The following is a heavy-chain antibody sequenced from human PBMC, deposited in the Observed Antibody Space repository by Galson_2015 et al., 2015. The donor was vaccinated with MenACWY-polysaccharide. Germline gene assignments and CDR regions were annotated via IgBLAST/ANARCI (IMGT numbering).Heavy chain of an antibody. D-gene: IGHD6-6*01. J-gene: IGHJ4*02. CDR1: GYTFTDYY. V-gene: IGHV1-2*06. CDR3: ARVRVIRGSSYFDY. CDR2: INPNSGGT. Sequence: SVKVSCKASGYTFTDYYIHWVRQAPGQGLEWMGRINPNSGGTNFAQKFQDRVTMTRATYISKAYMELSRLRSDDTAMDYCARVRVIRGSSYFDYWGQGTLVTFSS.